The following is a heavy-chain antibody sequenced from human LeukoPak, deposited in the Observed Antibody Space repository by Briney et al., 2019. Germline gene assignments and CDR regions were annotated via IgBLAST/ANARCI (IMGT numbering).Heavy chain of an antibody. Sequence: GGSLRLSSAASGFTFSSYAMSWVRQAPGQGREGVSAISSSGGSTYYADSVKVRFTISRDNSKNTLYLQMNSLRAEDTAVYYCAKSNRGYQLPTSIFDYWGQGTLVTVPS. J-gene: IGHJ4*02. D-gene: IGHD2-2*01. CDR3: AKSNRGYQLPTSIFDY. CDR2: ISSSGGST. CDR1: GFTFSSYA. V-gene: IGHV3-23*01.